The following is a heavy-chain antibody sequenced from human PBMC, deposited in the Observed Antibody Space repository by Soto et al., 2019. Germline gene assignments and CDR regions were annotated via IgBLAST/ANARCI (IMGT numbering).Heavy chain of an antibody. CDR1: GFTFSDYY. CDR2: ISSSGSTI. J-gene: IGHJ6*02. CDR3: ARDLRYCSSTSCFYGMDV. V-gene: IGHV3-11*01. Sequence: GGSLRLSCAASGFTFSDYYMSWIRQAPGKGLEWVSYISSSGSTIYYADSVKGRFTISRDNAKNSLYLQMNSLRAEDTAVYYCARDLRYCSSTSCFYGMDVCGQGTTVTVSS. D-gene: IGHD2-2*01.